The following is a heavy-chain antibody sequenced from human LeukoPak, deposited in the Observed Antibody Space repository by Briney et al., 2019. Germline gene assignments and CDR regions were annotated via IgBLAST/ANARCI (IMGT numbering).Heavy chain of an antibody. CDR1: GGSINNLF. Sequence: SETLSLTCTVSGGSINNLFWTWIRQPPGKGLEWIGHFSYSGGTTYNPSLKSRVTISVDTSKNQFSLNLNSVTAADTAVYYCAREGPLGKYYDYWGQGTLVTVSS. CDR3: AREGPLGKYYDY. V-gene: IGHV4-59*01. D-gene: IGHD3-16*01. CDR2: FSYSGGT. J-gene: IGHJ4*02.